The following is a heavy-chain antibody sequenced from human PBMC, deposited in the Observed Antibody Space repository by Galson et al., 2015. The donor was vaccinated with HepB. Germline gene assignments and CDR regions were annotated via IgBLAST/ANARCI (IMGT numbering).Heavy chain of an antibody. CDR3: AKGRYYGSGSYYNTVYYYYGMDV. Sequence: SLRLSCAASGFTFSSYGMHWARQAPGKGLEWVAVIWYDGSNKYYADSVKGRFTISRDNSKNTLYLQMNSLRAEDTAVYYCAKGRYYGSGSYYNTVYYYYGMDVWGQGTTVTVSS. CDR1: GFTFSSYG. CDR2: IWYDGSNK. J-gene: IGHJ6*02. D-gene: IGHD3-10*01. V-gene: IGHV3-33*06.